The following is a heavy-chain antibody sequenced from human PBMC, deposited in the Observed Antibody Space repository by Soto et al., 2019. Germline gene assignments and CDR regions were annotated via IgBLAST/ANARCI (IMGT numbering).Heavy chain of an antibody. CDR3: ARNHDYYDSSGYVDDAFDI. CDR2: INPNSGGT. D-gene: IGHD3-22*01. V-gene: IGHV1-2*02. J-gene: IGHJ3*02. CDR1: GYTFTGYY. Sequence: ASVEVSCKASGYTFTGYYMHWVRQAPGQGLEWMGWINPNSGGTNYAQKFQGRVTMTRDTSISTAYMELSRLRSDDTAVYYCARNHDYYDSSGYVDDAFDIWGQGTMVTVSS.